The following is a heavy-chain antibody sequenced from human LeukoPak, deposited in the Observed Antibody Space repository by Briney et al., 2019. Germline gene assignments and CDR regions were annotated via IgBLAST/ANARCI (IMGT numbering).Heavy chain of an antibody. CDR2: IKSKTDGGTT. Sequence: GGSLRLSCAASGFTFSNYAMSWVRQAPGKGLEWVGRIKSKTDGGTTDYAAPVKGRFTISRDDSKNTLYLQMNSLKTEDTAVYYCTTALGHCSSTSCYGYYYYYYGMDVWGQGTTVTVSS. J-gene: IGHJ6*02. CDR3: TTALGHCSSTSCYGYYYYYYGMDV. V-gene: IGHV3-15*01. D-gene: IGHD2-2*01. CDR1: GFTFSNYA.